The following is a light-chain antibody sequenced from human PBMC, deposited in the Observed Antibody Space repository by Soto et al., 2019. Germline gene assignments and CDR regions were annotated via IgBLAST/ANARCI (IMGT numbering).Light chain of an antibody. CDR2: AAS. Sequence: DIQMTQSPSTLSASVGDRVTITCRASQSISSLLAWYQQKPGKAPKLLIYAASSLQCGVPPWFSGSGSGTDFTLTITTLQPEDFATSYCQQTISFPPITFGQGTKVDIK. V-gene: IGKV1-12*01. CDR3: QQTISFPPIT. CDR1: QSISSL. J-gene: IGKJ1*01.